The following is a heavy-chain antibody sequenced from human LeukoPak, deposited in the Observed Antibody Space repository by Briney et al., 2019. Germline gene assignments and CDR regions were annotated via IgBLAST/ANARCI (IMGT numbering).Heavy chain of an antibody. V-gene: IGHV1-18*03. J-gene: IGHJ6*02. D-gene: IGHD3-10*01. CDR1: GYTFTSYG. Sequence: ASVKVSCKASGYTFTSYGISWVRQAPGQGLEWMGWISAYNGNTNYAQKLQGRVTMTTDTSTSTAYMELRSLRSDDMAVYYCARDEPPRSLLWFGEFPHYYGMDVWGQGTTVTVSS. CDR2: ISAYNGNT. CDR3: ARDEPPRSLLWFGEFPHYYGMDV.